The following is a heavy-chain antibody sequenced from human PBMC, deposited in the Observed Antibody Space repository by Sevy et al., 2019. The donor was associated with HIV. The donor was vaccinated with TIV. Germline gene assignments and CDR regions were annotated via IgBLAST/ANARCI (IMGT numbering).Heavy chain of an antibody. J-gene: IGHJ4*02. V-gene: IGHV3-30*04. CDR2: ISYDGRNK. CDR1: GFTFSSYA. CDR3: ARDLRRGSSGNQGAY. D-gene: IGHD6-19*01. Sequence: GGSLRLSCAASGFTFSSYAMHWVRQAPGKGLEWVAVISYDGRNKYYADSVKGRFTISRDNSKNTLYLQMSSLRAEDTAVYYCARDLRRGSSGNQGAYWGQGTLVTVSS.